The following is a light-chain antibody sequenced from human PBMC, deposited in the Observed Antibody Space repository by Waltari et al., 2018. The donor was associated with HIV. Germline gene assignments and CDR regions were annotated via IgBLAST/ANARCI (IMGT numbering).Light chain of an antibody. J-gene: IGLJ2*01. CDR2: DVN. V-gene: IGLV2-11*01. Sequence: QSALTQPRSVSGSPGQSVTISCTGTSSDVGGYNYVSWYQHHPNKGPKLLIYDVNRRPLGVPDRFSGSTSGNTASRTISGLQAEDEADYYCCSYADTYFVVFGGRTKLTVL. CDR3: CSYADTYFVV. CDR1: SSDVGGYNY.